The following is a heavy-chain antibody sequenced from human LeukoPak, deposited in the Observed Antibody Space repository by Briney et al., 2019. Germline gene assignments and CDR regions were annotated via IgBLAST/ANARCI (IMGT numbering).Heavy chain of an antibody. Sequence: GGSLRLSCAASGFTFRTFWMHWVRQAPGKGLVWVSSIKSDGSSTTYADSVKGRFTISRDNAKYTLYLQMSSLRAEDTAVYYCARAAAGRAYYHYGMDVWGQGTTVTVSS. CDR1: GFTFRTFW. V-gene: IGHV3-74*01. D-gene: IGHD6-13*01. CDR2: IKSDGSST. J-gene: IGHJ6*02. CDR3: ARAAAGRAYYHYGMDV.